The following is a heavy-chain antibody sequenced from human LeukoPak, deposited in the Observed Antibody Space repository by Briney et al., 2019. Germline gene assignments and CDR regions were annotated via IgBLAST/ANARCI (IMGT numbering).Heavy chain of an antibody. CDR1: GYTFTSYG. CDR3: ARGLQENLAWLQAFSAFDI. V-gene: IGHV1-18*01. Sequence: SVKVSCKASGYTFTSYGISWVRQAPGQGLEWMGWISAYNGNTNNAQKFQGRVTMTTDTSTRTSYMELRSLRSDDTAVYYCARGLQENLAWLQAFSAFDIWGQGTMVTISS. J-gene: IGHJ3*02. D-gene: IGHD5-24*01. CDR2: ISAYNGNT.